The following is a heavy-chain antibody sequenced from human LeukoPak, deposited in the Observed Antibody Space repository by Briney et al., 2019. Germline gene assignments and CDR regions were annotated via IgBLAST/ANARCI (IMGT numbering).Heavy chain of an antibody. CDR2: IYYSGST. J-gene: IGHJ4*02. V-gene: IGHV4-31*03. CDR3: ARVFIAAAGYFDY. Sequence: PSETLSLTCTVSGGSISSGGYYWSWIRQHPGKGLEWIGCIYYSGSTYYNPSLKSRVTISVDTSKNQFSLKLSSVTAADTAVYYCARVFIAAAGYFDYWGQGTLVTVSS. D-gene: IGHD6-13*01. CDR1: GGSISSGGYY.